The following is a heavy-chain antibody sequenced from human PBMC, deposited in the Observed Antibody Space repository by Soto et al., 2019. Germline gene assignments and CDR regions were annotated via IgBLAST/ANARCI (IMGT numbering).Heavy chain of an antibody. CDR3: ARDEGILRFLEWLYPEDAFDI. D-gene: IGHD3-3*01. CDR2: ISSSSSYI. J-gene: IGHJ3*02. V-gene: IGHV3-21*01. Sequence: GGSLRLSCAASGFTFSSYSMNWVRQAPGKGLEWVSSISSSSSYIYYADSVKGRFTISRDNAKNSLYLQMNSLRAEDTAVYYCARDEGILRFLEWLYPEDAFDIWGQGTMVTVSS. CDR1: GFTFSSYS.